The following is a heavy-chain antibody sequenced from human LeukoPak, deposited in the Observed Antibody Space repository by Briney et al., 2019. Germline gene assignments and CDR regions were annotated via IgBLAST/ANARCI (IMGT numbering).Heavy chain of an antibody. D-gene: IGHD6-19*01. Sequence: SETLSLTCTVSGGSISSYYWSWIRQPPGKGLEWIGYIYYSGSTNYNPSLRSRVTISVDTSKNQFSLKLSSVTAADTAVYYCAREAVSGWYDYFDYWGQGTLVTVSS. CDR1: GGSISSYY. J-gene: IGHJ4*02. CDR2: IYYSGST. V-gene: IGHV4-59*01. CDR3: AREAVSGWYDYFDY.